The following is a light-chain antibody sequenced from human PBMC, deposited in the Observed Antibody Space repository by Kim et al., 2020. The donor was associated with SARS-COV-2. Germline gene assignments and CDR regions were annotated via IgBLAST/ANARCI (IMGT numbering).Light chain of an antibody. J-gene: IGLJ3*02. CDR3: QSYDSSNRV. V-gene: IGLV6-57*03. CDR2: EDN. CDR1: GGSIASNY. Sequence: KTVPTSCPRSGGSIASNYVQWYQQRPGSAPTTVIYEDNQRPSGVPDRFSGSIDSSSNSASLTISGLKTEDEADYYCQSYDSSNRVFGGGTQLTVL.